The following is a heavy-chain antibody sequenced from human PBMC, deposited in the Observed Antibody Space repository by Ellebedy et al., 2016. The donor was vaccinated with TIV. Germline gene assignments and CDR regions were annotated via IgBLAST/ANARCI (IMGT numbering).Heavy chain of an antibody. D-gene: IGHD4-17*01. V-gene: IGHV4-59*01. CDR3: ARANTVTIGYYGMDV. Sequence: IRQPPGKGLEWIGYIYYSGSTNYNPSLKSRVTISVDTSKNQFSLKLSSVTAADTAVYYCARANTVTIGYYGMDVWGQGTTVTVSS. CDR2: IYYSGST. J-gene: IGHJ6*02.